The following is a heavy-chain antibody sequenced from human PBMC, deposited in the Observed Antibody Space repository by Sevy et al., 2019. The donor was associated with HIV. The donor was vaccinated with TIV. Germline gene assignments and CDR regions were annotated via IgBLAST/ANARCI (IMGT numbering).Heavy chain of an antibody. D-gene: IGHD1-26*01. V-gene: IGHV3-23*01. Sequence: GGSLRLSCVASGLTFYSYAMSWVRQAPGKGLEWVSGGSGSGASTFYADSVKGRFTISRDNPKNTLHLQMISLRAEDTAVYYCVKVKWGVGATGGDFDSWGQGALVTVS. CDR3: VKVKWGVGATGGDFDS. CDR2: GSGSGAST. J-gene: IGHJ4*02. CDR1: GLTFYSYA.